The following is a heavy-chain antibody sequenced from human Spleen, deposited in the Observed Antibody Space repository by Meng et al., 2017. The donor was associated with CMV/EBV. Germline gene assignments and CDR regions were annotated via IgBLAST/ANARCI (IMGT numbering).Heavy chain of an antibody. CDR1: GGSISSSSYY. V-gene: IGHV4-39*01. CDR2: IYYSGST. Sequence: SETLSLTCTVSGGSISSSSYYWGWIRQPPGKGLEWIGSIYYSGSTYYNPSLKSRVTISVDTSKNQFSLKLSSVTAADTAVYYCARQPQINLGYCSSTSCWGWFDPWGQGTLVTVSS. J-gene: IGHJ5*02. CDR3: ARQPQINLGYCSSTSCWGWFDP. D-gene: IGHD2-2*01.